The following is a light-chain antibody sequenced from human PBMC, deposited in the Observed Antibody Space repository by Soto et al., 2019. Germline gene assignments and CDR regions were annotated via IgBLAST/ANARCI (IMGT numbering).Light chain of an antibody. J-gene: IGLJ1*01. V-gene: IGLV2-14*01. CDR3: SSHTSSSTYI. CDR1: SSYVGGYNY. Sequence: QTAVTQAASVCRSPGPPITFTCTGASSYVGGYNYVSWYQQHPGKVPKLMIYDVSNRPSGVSNRFSGSKSGNTASLTISGLQAEDESDYYCSSHTSSSTYIFGTGTKSPS. CDR2: DVS.